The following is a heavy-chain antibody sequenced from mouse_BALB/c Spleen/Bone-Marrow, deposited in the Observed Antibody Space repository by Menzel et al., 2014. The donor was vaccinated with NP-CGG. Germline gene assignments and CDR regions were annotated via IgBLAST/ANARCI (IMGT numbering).Heavy chain of an antibody. D-gene: IGHD1-2*01. J-gene: IGHJ3*01. V-gene: IGHV1S45*01. CDR1: GYTFTNHH. CDR2: INPYNDYT. Sequence: QLKESGAELVRPGASVKISCKAFGYTFTNHHINWVKQRPGQGLDWIGYINPYNDYTSYNQKFKGKATLTVDKSSSAAYMELSSLTSEDSAVYFCAREDYGAWFPYWGQGTLVTVSA. CDR3: AREDYGAWFPY.